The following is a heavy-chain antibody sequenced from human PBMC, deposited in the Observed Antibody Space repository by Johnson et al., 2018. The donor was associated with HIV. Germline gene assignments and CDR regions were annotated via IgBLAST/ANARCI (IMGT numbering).Heavy chain of an antibody. J-gene: IGHJ3*01. V-gene: IGHV3-20*04. CDR1: GFTFDDYG. CDR2: INWNGGST. D-gene: IGHD6-6*01. CDR3: ARDPGPGSSSHERS. Sequence: MQLVESGGGVIRPGGSLRLSCAASGFTFDDYGMNWIRQAPGKGLEWVSGINWNGGSTGYADSVKGRFTISRDNAKNSLYLQMNSLRVDDTAVYYCARDPGPGSSSHERSWGQGTMVTVS.